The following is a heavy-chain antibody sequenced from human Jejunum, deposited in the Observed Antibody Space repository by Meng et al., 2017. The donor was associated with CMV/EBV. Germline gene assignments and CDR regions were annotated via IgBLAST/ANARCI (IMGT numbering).Heavy chain of an antibody. J-gene: IGHJ4*02. V-gene: IGHV3-21*01. D-gene: IGHD1-26*01. Sequence: CAASGFSFSNYMMNWIRQAPGKGLGWVSSISISGYRYYAESVKGRFTISRDDAESSLFLQMNSLGAEDTAVYYCARVLKGGTYFDNWGQGTQVTVSS. CDR2: ISISGYR. CDR3: ARVLKGGTYFDN. CDR1: GFSFSNYM.